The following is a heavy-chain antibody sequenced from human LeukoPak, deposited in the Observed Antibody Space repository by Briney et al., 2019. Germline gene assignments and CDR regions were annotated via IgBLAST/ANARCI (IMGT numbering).Heavy chain of an antibody. J-gene: IGHJ4*02. V-gene: IGHV1-69*08. CDR3: ARVMRERHHFDS. Sequence: ASVKVSCKGSGASLTSHIMDWLRKAPGPGLEWMGIINPALKTSNYSQKFQSRVTITSEESTNTAYMELTSLTSDDTAVYYCARVMRERHHFDSWGQGTLVIVSS. CDR1: GASLTSHI. D-gene: IGHD1-26*01. CDR2: INPALKTS.